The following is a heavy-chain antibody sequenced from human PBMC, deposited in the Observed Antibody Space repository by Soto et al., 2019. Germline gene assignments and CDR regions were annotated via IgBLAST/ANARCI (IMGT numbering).Heavy chain of an antibody. Sequence: EVQLLESGGGLVQPGGSLRLSCAASGFTFSEYAMSWVRQAPGKGLEWVSSISSSGGTTSYTDSVKGRFTISRDNSKHTLFLQMNGLRAEDTAIYYCTKEPKKSISHDYWGLGTLVTVSP. D-gene: IGHD2-21*01. V-gene: IGHV3-23*01. CDR2: ISSSGGTT. CDR1: GFTFSEYA. J-gene: IGHJ4*02. CDR3: TKEPKKSISHDY.